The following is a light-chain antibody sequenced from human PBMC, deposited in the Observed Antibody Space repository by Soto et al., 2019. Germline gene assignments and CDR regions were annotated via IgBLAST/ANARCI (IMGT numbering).Light chain of an antibody. J-gene: IGKJ5*01. V-gene: IGKV1-33*01. CDR1: QDINNF. CDR3: QQYDNLPPFT. CDR2: DAS. Sequence: DIQMTQSPSALSASVGDRVTSTCQASQDINNFLNWYQQKPGKAPKLLIYDASNLETAVPSRFSGSGSGTDFTFTISSLQPEDIATYYCQQYDNLPPFTFGQGTQREIK.